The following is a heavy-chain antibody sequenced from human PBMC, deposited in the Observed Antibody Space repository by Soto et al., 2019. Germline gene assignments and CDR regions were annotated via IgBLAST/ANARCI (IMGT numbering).Heavy chain of an antibody. CDR2: IYYRGNT. CDR3: ARVHAFMGHEFFFDY. Sequence: SETLSLTCTVSGGSISSDDYYWNWIRQRPGKGLEWIGNIYYRGNTNYNPSLKSRIIMSMDMSENQFSLKLTSVIAADTAVYYCARVHAFMGHEFFFDYWGQGALVTVSS. D-gene: IGHD3-16*01. V-gene: IGHV4-31*03. CDR1: GGSISSDDYY. J-gene: IGHJ4*02.